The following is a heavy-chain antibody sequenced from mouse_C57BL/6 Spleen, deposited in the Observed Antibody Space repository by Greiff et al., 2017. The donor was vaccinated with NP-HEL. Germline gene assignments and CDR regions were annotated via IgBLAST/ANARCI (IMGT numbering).Heavy chain of an antibody. V-gene: IGHV1-76*01. CDR3: ARETAQVTDAMDY. Sequence: QVQLQQSGAELVRPGASVKLSCKASGYTFTDYYINWVKQRPGQGLEWIARIYPGSGNTYYNEKFKGKATLTAEKSSSTAYMQLSSLTSEDSAVYFCARETAQVTDAMDYWGQGTSVTVSS. CDR2: IYPGSGNT. J-gene: IGHJ4*01. D-gene: IGHD3-2*02. CDR1: GYTFTDYY.